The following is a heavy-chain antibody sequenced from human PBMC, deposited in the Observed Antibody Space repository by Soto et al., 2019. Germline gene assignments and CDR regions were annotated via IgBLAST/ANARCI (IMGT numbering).Heavy chain of an antibody. CDR3: ARSTTNYDFWSRLDP. CDR1: GYTFTSYA. V-gene: IGHV1-3*01. CDR2: INADNGNT. J-gene: IGHJ5*02. Sequence: GASVKVSCKASGYTFTSYAMHWVRQAPGQRLEWMGWINADNGNTKYSQKFQGRVTITRDTSASTAYMELSSLRSEDTAVYYCARSTTNYDFWSRLDPWGQGTRVTVSS. D-gene: IGHD3-3*01.